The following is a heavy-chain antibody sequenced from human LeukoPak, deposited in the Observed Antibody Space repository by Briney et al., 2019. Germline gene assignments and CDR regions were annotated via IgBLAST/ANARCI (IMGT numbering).Heavy chain of an antibody. CDR2: ISYDGSNK. CDR1: GFTFSSYG. CDR3: AKGGGFMTTVTPDY. Sequence: PGGSLRLSCAASGFTFSSYGMHWVRQAPGKGLEWVAVISYDGSNKYYADSVKGRFTISRDNSKNTLYLQMNSLRAEDTAVYYCAKGGGFMTTVTPDYWGQGTLVTVSS. D-gene: IGHD4-17*01. V-gene: IGHV3-30*18. J-gene: IGHJ4*02.